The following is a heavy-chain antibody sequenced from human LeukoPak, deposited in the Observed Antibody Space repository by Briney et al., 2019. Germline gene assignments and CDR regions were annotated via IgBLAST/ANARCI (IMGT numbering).Heavy chain of an antibody. CDR3: ARESEMATIKGPHYYFDY. CDR1: GGSISSYY. Sequence: SETLSLTCTVSGGSISSYYWSWIRQPPGKRLEWIGYIYYSGSTNYNPSLKSRVTISVDTSKNQFSLKLSSVTAADTAVYYCARESEMATIKGPHYYFDYWGQGTLVTVSS. V-gene: IGHV4-59*01. J-gene: IGHJ4*02. D-gene: IGHD5-24*01. CDR2: IYYSGST.